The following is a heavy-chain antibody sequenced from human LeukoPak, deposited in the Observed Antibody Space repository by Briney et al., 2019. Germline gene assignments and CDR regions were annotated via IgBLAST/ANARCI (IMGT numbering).Heavy chain of an antibody. V-gene: IGHV4-34*01. Sequence: PSETLSLTCAVYGGSFSGYYWSWIRQPPGKGLEWIGEINHSGNTNYNPSLKSRVTISVDTSKNQFSLKLSSVTAADTAVYYCARAWYYYDSSGYYPFDYWGQGTLVTVSS. CDR2: INHSGNT. J-gene: IGHJ4*02. CDR1: GGSFSGYY. D-gene: IGHD3-22*01. CDR3: ARAWYYYDSSGYYPFDY.